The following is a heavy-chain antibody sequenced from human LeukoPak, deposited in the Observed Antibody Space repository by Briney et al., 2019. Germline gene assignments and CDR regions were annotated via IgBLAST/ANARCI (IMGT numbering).Heavy chain of an antibody. V-gene: IGHV4-61*02. CDR2: IYSSGST. CDR3: ARTKTPTPKYYSSYREV. CDR1: GGSISSGSYY. J-gene: IGHJ6*03. Sequence: SQTLSLTCTVSGGSISSGSYYWSWIRQPAGKGLEWIGRIYSSGSTNYNPSLKSRVTMSVDTSKNQFSLKLSSVTAADTAVYYWARTKTPTPKYYSSYREVGAKGTT.